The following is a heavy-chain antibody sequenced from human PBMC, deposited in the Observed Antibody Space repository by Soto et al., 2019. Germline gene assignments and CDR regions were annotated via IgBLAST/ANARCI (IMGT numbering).Heavy chain of an antibody. V-gene: IGHV3-11*01. D-gene: IGHD4-4*01. Sequence: GGSLRLSCAASGFTFSDYYMSWIRQAPGKGLEWVSYISSSGSTIYYADSVKGRFTISRDNAKNSLYLQMNSLRAEDTAVYYCARDQRSTVTKWVDYWGQGTLVTVSS. J-gene: IGHJ4*02. CDR2: ISSSGSTI. CDR1: GFTFSDYY. CDR3: ARDQRSTVTKWVDY.